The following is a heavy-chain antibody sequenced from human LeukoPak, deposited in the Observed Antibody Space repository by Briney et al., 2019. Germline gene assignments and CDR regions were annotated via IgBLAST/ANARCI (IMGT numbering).Heavy chain of an antibody. Sequence: AGGSLRLSCAASGFTFSSYGMHWVRQAPGKGLEWVAVISDNGNDKYYVDSVKGRFTISRDNSKNTVYLQMNSLRAEDTAVYYCARPPHPYYYDSRLDYWGQGTLVTVSS. CDR3: ARPPHPYYYDSRLDY. V-gene: IGHV3-30*03. J-gene: IGHJ4*02. CDR2: ISDNGNDK. D-gene: IGHD3-22*01. CDR1: GFTFSSYG.